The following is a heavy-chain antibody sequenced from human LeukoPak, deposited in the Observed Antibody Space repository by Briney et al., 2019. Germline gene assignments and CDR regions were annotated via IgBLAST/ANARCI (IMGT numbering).Heavy chain of an antibody. J-gene: IGHJ6*03. Sequence: ASVKVSCKASGYTFTSYDISWVRQATGQGLEWMGWMNPNSGNTGYAQKFQGRVTMTRNTSISTAYMELSSLRSEDTAVYYCARVYRDSSGWYWPYYYYYMDVWGKGTTVTISS. CDR3: ARVYRDSSGWYWPYYYYYMDV. CDR2: MNPNSGNT. D-gene: IGHD6-19*01. CDR1: GYTFTSYD. V-gene: IGHV1-8*01.